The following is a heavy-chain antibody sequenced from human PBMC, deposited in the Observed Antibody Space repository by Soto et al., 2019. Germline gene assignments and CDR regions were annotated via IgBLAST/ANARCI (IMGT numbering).Heavy chain of an antibody. Sequence: SETLSLTCTVSGGSISSGDYYWSWIRQPPGKGLKWIVYIYYSGSTYYNPSLKSRVIISVDMSKNQFSLKLSSVTAADTAVYYCARDVFGVVYYYGMDVWGQGTTVTVSS. CDR3: ARDVFGVVYYYGMDV. J-gene: IGHJ6*02. CDR2: IYYSGST. CDR1: GGSISSGDYY. D-gene: IGHD3-3*01. V-gene: IGHV4-30-4*01.